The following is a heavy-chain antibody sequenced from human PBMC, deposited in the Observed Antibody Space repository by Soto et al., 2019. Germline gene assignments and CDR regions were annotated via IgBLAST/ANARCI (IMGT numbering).Heavy chain of an antibody. V-gene: IGHV1-69*01. CDR2: LLPIVGTA. D-gene: IGHD3-22*01. CDR1: GGTFSSYA. J-gene: IGHJ3*02. Sequence: QVQLVQSGAEVKKPGSSVKVSCKASGGTFSSYAINWVRQAPGQGLEWMGGLLPIVGTANYAQTFQGRVTITADESKNKAYMEQSSLRSDDTAVYYCARGSCYRPDACDIWGQGTMVTVSS. CDR3: ARGSCYRPDACDI.